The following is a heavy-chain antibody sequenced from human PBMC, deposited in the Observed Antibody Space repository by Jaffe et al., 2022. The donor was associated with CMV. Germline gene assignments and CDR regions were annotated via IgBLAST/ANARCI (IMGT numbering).Heavy chain of an antibody. CDR1: GYSFTSYW. CDR3: ARLSGRYGWARKYYYGMDV. Sequence: EVQLVQSGAEVKKPGESLKISCKGSGYSFTSYWIGWVRQMPGKGLEWMGIIYPGDSDTRYSPSFQGQVTISADKSISTAYLQWSSLKASDTAMYYCARLSGRYGWARKYYYGMDVWGQGTTVTVSS. V-gene: IGHV5-51*01. J-gene: IGHJ6*02. D-gene: IGHD6-19*01. CDR2: IYPGDSDT.